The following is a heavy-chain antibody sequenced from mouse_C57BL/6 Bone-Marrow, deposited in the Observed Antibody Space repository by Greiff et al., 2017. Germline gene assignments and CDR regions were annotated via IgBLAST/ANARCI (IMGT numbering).Heavy chain of an antibody. V-gene: IGHV1-66*01. CDR3: ARWVYYFDY. CDR1: GYSFTSYY. CDR2: IYPGSGNT. Sequence: QVQLKESGPELVKPGASVKISCKASGYSFTSYYIHWVKQRPGQGLEWIGWIYPGSGNTKYNEKFKGKATLTADTSSSTAYMQLSSLTSEDSAVYYCARWVYYFDYWGQGTTLTVSS. J-gene: IGHJ2*01.